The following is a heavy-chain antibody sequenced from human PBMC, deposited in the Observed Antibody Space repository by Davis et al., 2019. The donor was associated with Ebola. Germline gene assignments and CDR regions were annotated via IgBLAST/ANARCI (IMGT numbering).Heavy chain of an antibody. J-gene: IGHJ6*04. CDR3: ARELPYSSGGHNLYGLDV. Sequence: GESLKISCAASGFTLSYYDFHWVRQFPGEGLEWVSAIGRADDTYYAGSVKGRFTISRDDAKNSLYLQMNGLRAGDTAVYYCARELPYSSGGHNLYGLDVWGIGTTVTVSS. CDR1: GFTLSYYD. V-gene: IGHV3-13*01. D-gene: IGHD3-22*01. CDR2: IGRADDT.